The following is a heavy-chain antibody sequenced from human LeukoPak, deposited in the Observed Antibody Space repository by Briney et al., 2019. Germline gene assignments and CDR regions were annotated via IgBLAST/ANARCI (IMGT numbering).Heavy chain of an antibody. Sequence: ASVKVSCKVSGYTLTELSMHWVRQAPGKGLEWMGGFDPKDGETIYAQKFQGRVTMTEDTPTDTAYMELSSLRSEDTAVYYCATGITIFAPGAFDIWGQGTMVTVSS. CDR3: ATGITIFAPGAFDI. J-gene: IGHJ3*02. V-gene: IGHV1-24*01. CDR2: FDPKDGET. D-gene: IGHD3-3*01. CDR1: GYTLTELS.